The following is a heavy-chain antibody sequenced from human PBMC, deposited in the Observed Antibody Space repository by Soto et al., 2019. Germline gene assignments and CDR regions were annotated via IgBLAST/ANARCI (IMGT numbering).Heavy chain of an antibody. Sequence: ASVKVSCKASGYTFTSYYMHWVRQAPGQGLEWMGIINPSGGSTSYAQKFQGRVTMTRDTSTSTVYMELSSLRSEDTAVYYRARLSLGTQAVAGGDYWGQGTLVTVSS. CDR2: INPSGGST. D-gene: IGHD6-19*01. J-gene: IGHJ4*02. CDR3: ARLSLGTQAVAGGDY. CDR1: GYTFTSYY. V-gene: IGHV1-46*01.